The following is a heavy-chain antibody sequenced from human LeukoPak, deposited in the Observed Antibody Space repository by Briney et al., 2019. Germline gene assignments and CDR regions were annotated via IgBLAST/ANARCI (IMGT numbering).Heavy chain of an antibody. D-gene: IGHD1-1*01. CDR1: GGTFSSYA. Sequence: SVKVSCKASGGTFSSYAISWVRQAPGQGLEWMGGIIPIFGTANYAQKFQGRVTITADESTSTAYMELRSLRSDDTAVYYCARDRDWNDAKFDYWGQGTLVTVSS. V-gene: IGHV1-69*01. CDR2: IIPIFGTA. CDR3: ARDRDWNDAKFDY. J-gene: IGHJ4*02.